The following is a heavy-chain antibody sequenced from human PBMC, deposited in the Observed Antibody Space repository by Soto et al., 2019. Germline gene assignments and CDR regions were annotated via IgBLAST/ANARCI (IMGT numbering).Heavy chain of an antibody. CDR2: IYYSGST. CDR1: GGSISSSSYY. V-gene: IGHV4-39*01. D-gene: IGHD2-2*01. CDR3: EGHRVLGDSTSSLLNWFDP. J-gene: IGHJ5*02. Sequence: QLQLQESGPGLVKPSETLSLTCTVSGGSISSSSYYWGWIRQPPGKGLEWIGSIYYSGSTYYNPSLKSRVTLAVDTSKNQCSLQLSSVTAADPAVYYCEGHRVLGDSTSSLLNWFDPWGQGTLVTPSS.